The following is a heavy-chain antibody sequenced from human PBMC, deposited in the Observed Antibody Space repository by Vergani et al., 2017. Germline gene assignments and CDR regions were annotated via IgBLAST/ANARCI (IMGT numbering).Heavy chain of an antibody. CDR1: GFTFSSYG. Sequence: QVQLVESGGGVVQPGRSLRLSCAASGFTFSSYGMHWVRQAPGKGLEWVAVISYYGSNKYYADSVKGRFTISRDNSKNTLYLQMNSLRAEDTAVYYCAKTIFGVVTIPYFDYWGQGTLVTVSS. V-gene: IGHV3-30*18. CDR3: AKTIFGVVTIPYFDY. CDR2: ISYYGSNK. J-gene: IGHJ4*02. D-gene: IGHD3-3*01.